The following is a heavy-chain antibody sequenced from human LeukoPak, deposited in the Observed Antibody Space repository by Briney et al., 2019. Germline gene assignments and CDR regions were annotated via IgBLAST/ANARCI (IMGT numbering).Heavy chain of an antibody. CDR2: IYCSGST. D-gene: IGHD3-10*01. CDR3: ARETAGYGSGTID. V-gene: IGHV4-30-4*01. J-gene: IGHJ4*02. Sequence: PSETLSLTCTVSGGSISSGDYYWSWIRQPPGKGLEWIGYIYCSGSTYYNPSLKSRVTISVDTSKNQFSLKLSSVTAADTAVYYCARETAGYGSGTIDWGQGTLVTVSS. CDR1: GGSISSGDYY.